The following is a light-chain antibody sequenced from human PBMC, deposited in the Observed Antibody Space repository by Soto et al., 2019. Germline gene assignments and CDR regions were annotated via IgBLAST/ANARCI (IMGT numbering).Light chain of an antibody. J-gene: IGKJ1*01. CDR1: QRFGSN. CDR2: GAS. CDR3: QQYNNWPPDRT. Sequence: EIVMTQSPATLSVSPGERATLSCMSSQRFGSNLAWYQQKPGQAPRLLIYGASTRATGIPARFSGSGSGTEFTLTISSLQSEDFAIYFCQQYNNWPPDRTFGQGTKVHIK. V-gene: IGKV3-15*01.